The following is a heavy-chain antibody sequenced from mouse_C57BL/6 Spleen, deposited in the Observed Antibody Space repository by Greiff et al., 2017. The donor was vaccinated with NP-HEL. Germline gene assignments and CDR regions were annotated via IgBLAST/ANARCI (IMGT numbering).Heavy chain of an antibody. D-gene: IGHD4-1*01. V-gene: IGHV1-19*01. CDR3: AKLGRERAY. Sequence: EVMLVESGPVLVKPGASVKMSCKASGYTFTDYYMNWVKQSHGKSLEWIGVINPYNGGTSYNQKFKGKATLTVDKSSSTAYMELNSLTSEDSAVYYCAKLGRERAYWGQGTLVTVSA. CDR2: INPYNGGT. J-gene: IGHJ3*01. CDR1: GYTFTDYY.